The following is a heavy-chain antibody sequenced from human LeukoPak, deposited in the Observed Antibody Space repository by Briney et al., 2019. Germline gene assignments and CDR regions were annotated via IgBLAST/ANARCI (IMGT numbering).Heavy chain of an antibody. Sequence: ASVKVSCKASGYTFTGYYMHWVRQAPGQGLEWMGWINPNSGGTNYAQKFQGRVTMTRDTSISTAYMELSSLRSEDTAVYYCARDHYDSSGYYYVPDYWGQGTLVTVSS. CDR3: ARDHYDSSGYYYVPDY. CDR1: GYTFTGYY. CDR2: INPNSGGT. V-gene: IGHV1-2*02. J-gene: IGHJ4*02. D-gene: IGHD3-22*01.